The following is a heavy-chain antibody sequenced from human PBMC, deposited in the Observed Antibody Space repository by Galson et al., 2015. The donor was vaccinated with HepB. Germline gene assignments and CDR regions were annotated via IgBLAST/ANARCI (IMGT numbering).Heavy chain of an antibody. D-gene: IGHD2-2*01. Sequence: SVKVSCKASGGIFSSYAFSWVRQAPGQGLEWMGGIIPIFGTADYALNFQGRVTITADESTSTSYMELSSLRSEDTALYYCALYCSRTNLYYHYGLHVWGQGTTVTVSS. J-gene: IGHJ6*02. CDR3: ALYCSRTNLYYHYGLHV. V-gene: IGHV1-69*13. CDR1: GGIFSSYA. CDR2: IIPIFGTA.